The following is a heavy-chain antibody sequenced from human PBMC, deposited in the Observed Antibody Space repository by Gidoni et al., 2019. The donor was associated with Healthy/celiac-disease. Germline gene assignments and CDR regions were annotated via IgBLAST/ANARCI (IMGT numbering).Heavy chain of an antibody. Sequence: EVQLVESGGGLVQPGGSLRLSCAASGFTFSIYRMNWVRQAPGKGLEWVSYISSSSSTIYYADSVKGRFTISRDNAKNSLYLQMNSLRAEDTAVYYCARDRFVLDYYDSSGYYHDDYWGQGTLVTVSS. CDR2: ISSSSSTI. V-gene: IGHV3-48*01. CDR3: ARDRFVLDYYDSSGYYHDDY. D-gene: IGHD3-22*01. CDR1: GFTFSIYR. J-gene: IGHJ4*02.